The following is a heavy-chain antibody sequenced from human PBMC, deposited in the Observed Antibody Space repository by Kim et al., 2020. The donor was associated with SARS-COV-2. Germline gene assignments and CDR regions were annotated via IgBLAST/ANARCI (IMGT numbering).Heavy chain of an antibody. CDR3: TRGVTVAAVTPIWS. CDR2: INSDGSVV. CDR1: GFTFSSYW. Sequence: GGSLRLSCEASGFTFSSYWIHWVRQAPGGGLVWISRINSDGSVVDYVDSVRGRFTISRDNTKNTVYLQMNNLGVDDTALYRCTRGVTVAAVTPIWSWGPGTVVAVSS. V-gene: IGHV3-74*01. J-gene: IGHJ5*02. D-gene: IGHD5-12*01.